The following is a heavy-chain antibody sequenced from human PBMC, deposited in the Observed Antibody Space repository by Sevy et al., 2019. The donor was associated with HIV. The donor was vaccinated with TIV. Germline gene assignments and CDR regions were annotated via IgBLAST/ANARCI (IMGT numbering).Heavy chain of an antibody. J-gene: IGHJ6*02. V-gene: IGHV3-33*01. CDR3: ARDKLAGDRGGYYYYGMDV. Sequence: GGFLRLSCAASGFTFSSYGMHWVRQAPGKGLEWVAVIWYDGSNKYYADSVKGRFTISRDNSKNTLYLQMNSLRAEDSAAYYCARDKLAGDRGGYYYYGMDVWGQGTTVRVSS. CDR2: IWYDGSNK. D-gene: IGHD1-1*01. CDR1: GFTFSSYG.